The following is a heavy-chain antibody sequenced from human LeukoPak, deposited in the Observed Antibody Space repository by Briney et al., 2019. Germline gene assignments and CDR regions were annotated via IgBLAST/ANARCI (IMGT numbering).Heavy chain of an antibody. CDR2: INHSGST. V-gene: IGHV4-34*01. Sequence: SQTLSLTCAVYGGSFSGYYWSWIRQPPGKGLEWIGEINHSGSTNYNPSLKSRVTISVDTSKNQFSLKLSSVTAADTAVYYCATLDFDYWGQGTLVTVSS. J-gene: IGHJ4*02. CDR1: GGSFSGYY. CDR3: ATLDFDY.